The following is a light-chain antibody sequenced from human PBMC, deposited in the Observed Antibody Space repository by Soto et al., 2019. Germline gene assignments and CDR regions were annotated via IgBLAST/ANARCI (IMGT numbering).Light chain of an antibody. CDR3: TSYTSSNTLYV. V-gene: IGLV2-14*01. J-gene: IGLJ1*01. CDR2: DVS. Sequence: QSVLTQPASVSGSPGQSITISCTGTSSDVGAYDFVSWYQQHPDKAPKLMIYDVSNRPSGVSDRFSGSKSGNTASLTISGPLAEDEADYYCTSYTSSNTLYVFGTGTKVTVL. CDR1: SSDVGAYDF.